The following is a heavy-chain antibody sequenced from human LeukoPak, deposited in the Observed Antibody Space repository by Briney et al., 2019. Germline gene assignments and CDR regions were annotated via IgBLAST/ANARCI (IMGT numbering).Heavy chain of an antibody. J-gene: IGHJ3*02. CDR1: GFTFTTYA. D-gene: IGHD3-22*01. V-gene: IGHV3-30*18. Sequence: PGGSLRLSCAVSGFTFTTYAMTWVRQAPGKGLEWVAVISYDGSNKYYGDSVKGRFTISRDNSKNTLYLQMNSLRAEDTAVYYCAKPLDSSGYYAFDIWGQGTMVTVSS. CDR3: AKPLDSSGYYAFDI. CDR2: ISYDGSNK.